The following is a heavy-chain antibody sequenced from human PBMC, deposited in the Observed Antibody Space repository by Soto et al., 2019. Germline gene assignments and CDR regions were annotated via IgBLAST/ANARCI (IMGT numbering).Heavy chain of an antibody. V-gene: IGHV4-34*01. CDR1: GGSFSGYY. CDR3: ARGELRGQQHPVSYYYYMDV. D-gene: IGHD6-13*01. J-gene: IGHJ6*03. Sequence: SETLSLTCAVYGGSFSGYYWSWIRQPPGKGLEWIGEINHSGSTNYNPSLKSRVTISVDTSKNQFSLKLSSVTAADTAVYYCARGELRGQQHPVSYYYYMDVWGKGTTVTVSS. CDR2: INHSGST.